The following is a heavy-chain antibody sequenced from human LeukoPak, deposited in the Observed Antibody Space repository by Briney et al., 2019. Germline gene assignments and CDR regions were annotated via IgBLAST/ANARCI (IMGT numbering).Heavy chain of an antibody. J-gene: IGHJ6*02. CDR3: ASRDLIVVVPAGHYGMDV. D-gene: IGHD2-2*01. Sequence: ASVKVSCKASGYTFTGYYMHWVRQAPGQGLEWMGWINTNSGGTNYAQKFQGRVTMTRNTSISTAYMELSRLRSDDTAVYYCASRDLIVVVPAGHYGMDVWGQGTTVTVSS. CDR1: GYTFTGYY. CDR2: INTNSGGT. V-gene: IGHV1-2*02.